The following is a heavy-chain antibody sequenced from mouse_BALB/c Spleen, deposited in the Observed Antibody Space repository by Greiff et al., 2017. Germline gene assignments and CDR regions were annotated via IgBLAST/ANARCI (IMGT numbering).Heavy chain of an antibody. J-gene: IGHJ4*01. V-gene: IGHV1-14*01. CDR2: INPYNDGT. Sequence: VQLQQSGPELVKPGASVKMSCKASGYTFTGYVMHWVKQKPGQGLEWIGYINPYNDGTKYNEKFKGKATLTSDKSSSTAYMELSSLTSEDSAVYYCARGPYYEYPYYAMDYWGQGTSVTVSS. D-gene: IGHD2-4*01. CDR1: GYTFTGYV. CDR3: ARGPYYEYPYYAMDY.